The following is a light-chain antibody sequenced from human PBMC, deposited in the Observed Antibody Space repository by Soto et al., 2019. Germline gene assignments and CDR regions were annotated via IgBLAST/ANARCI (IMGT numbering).Light chain of an antibody. V-gene: IGLV2-14*01. CDR1: SSDVGSYNY. CDR2: EVS. Sequence: QSALTQPASVSGSPGQSITISCTGTSSDVGSYNYVSWYQQHPGKAPKLIIYEVSNRPSGVPNRFSGSKSGNTASLTISGLQAEHEADYYCTSYTLSSPLHVFGTGTKLTVL. J-gene: IGLJ1*01. CDR3: TSYTLSSPLHV.